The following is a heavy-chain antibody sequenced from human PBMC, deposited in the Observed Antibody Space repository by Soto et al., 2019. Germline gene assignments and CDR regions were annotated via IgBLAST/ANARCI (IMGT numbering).Heavy chain of an antibody. V-gene: IGHV1-69*02. CDR3: ARGPLVVLNYFES. Sequence: QVQLVQSGTEVKKPGSSVKVSCEASGGTFRKYPINWVRQAPGQGLEWMGSIFPLTDIPDYAQNFQARLTISADKSTSTAYMELSSLTSDDTAMYFCARGPLVVLNYFESWGQGTLVTVSS. J-gene: IGHJ4*02. CDR2: IFPLTDIP. CDR1: GGTFRKYP.